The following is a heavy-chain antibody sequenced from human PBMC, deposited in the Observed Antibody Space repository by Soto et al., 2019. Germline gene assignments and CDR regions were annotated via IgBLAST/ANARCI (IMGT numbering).Heavy chain of an antibody. D-gene: IGHD5-12*01. J-gene: IGHJ4*02. CDR3: AREVGYKPGFFDY. V-gene: IGHV1-69*13. CDR1: GGTFSSYA. CDR2: IIPIFGTA. Sequence: SVKVSCKASGGTFSSYAISWVRQAPGQGLEWMGGIIPIFGTANYAQKFQGRVTITADESTSTAYMELSSLRSEDTAMYYCAREVGYKPGFFDYRDQGTLVTGSS.